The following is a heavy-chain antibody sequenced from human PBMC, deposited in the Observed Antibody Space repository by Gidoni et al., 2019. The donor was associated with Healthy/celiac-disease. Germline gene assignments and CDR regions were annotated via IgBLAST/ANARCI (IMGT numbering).Heavy chain of an antibody. CDR2: ISYDGSNK. V-gene: IGHV3-30*04. Sequence: QEQLVESGGGVVQPGRSLRLSCAASGFTFSSYAMHWVRQAPGKGLEWVAVISYDGSNKYYADSVKGRFTISRDNSKNTLYLQMNSLRAEDTAVYYCARDGQGITMVRGVIAPADAFDIWGQGTMVTVSS. CDR1: GFTFSSYA. D-gene: IGHD3-10*01. CDR3: ARDGQGITMVRGVIAPADAFDI. J-gene: IGHJ3*02.